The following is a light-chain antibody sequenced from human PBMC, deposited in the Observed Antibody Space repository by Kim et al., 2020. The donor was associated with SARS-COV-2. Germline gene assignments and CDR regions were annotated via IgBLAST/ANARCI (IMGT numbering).Light chain of an antibody. V-gene: IGLV2-14*01. CDR2: DVS. CDR1: SNDVGGYNF. Sequence: QSALTQPASVSGSPGQSITISCTGTSNDVGGYNFVSWYQKHPGKAPKLMIYDVSERPSGVSNRFSGSKSGDTASLTISGLQTEDEADYYCSSYTSVNTFYVFGTGTQLTVL. CDR3: SSYTSVNTFYV. J-gene: IGLJ1*01.